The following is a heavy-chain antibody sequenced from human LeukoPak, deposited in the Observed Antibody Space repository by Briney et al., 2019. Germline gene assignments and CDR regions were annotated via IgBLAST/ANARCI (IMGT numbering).Heavy chain of an antibody. Sequence: SETLSLTCIVSGVSISSSSYHCGWIRQPPGKGLEWIGNIYYSGSTYYNPSLKSRVTMSVDTSKNQFSLRVNSVTAADTAVYYCARGPTTVMGYYYYMDVWGKGTTVTVSS. CDR1: GVSISSSSYH. CDR3: ARGPTTVMGYYYYMDV. J-gene: IGHJ6*03. CDR2: IYYSGST. V-gene: IGHV4-39*01. D-gene: IGHD4-11*01.